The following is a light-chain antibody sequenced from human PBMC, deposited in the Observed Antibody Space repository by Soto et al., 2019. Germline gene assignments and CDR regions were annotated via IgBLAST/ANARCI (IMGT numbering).Light chain of an antibody. V-gene: IGKV1-5*01. Sequence: DIQMTQSPSTLSASVGDRVTITCRASQSISSWLAWYQQKPGKAPKLLIYDASSLESGVPSRFSGSGSGTEITLTLSSLPPDDFATYYCQQYNSYPWTFGQGTKVEIK. CDR1: QSISSW. J-gene: IGKJ1*01. CDR3: QQYNSYPWT. CDR2: DAS.